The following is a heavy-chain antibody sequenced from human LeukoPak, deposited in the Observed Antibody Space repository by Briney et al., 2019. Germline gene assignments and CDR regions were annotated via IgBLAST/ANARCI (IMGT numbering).Heavy chain of an antibody. CDR1: GYSISSGYY. D-gene: IGHD6-6*01. Sequence: SETLSLTCTVSGYSISSGYYWGWIRQPPGKGLEWIGSIHHSGSTYYNPSLKSRVTISVDTSKSQFSLKLSSVTAADTAVYYCARDKRLVRAFDIWGQGTMVTVSS. J-gene: IGHJ3*02. CDR2: IHHSGST. V-gene: IGHV4-38-2*02. CDR3: ARDKRLVRAFDI.